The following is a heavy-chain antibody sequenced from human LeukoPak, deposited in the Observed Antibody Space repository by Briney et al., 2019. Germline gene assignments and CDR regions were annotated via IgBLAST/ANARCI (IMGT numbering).Heavy chain of an antibody. D-gene: IGHD2-2*02. V-gene: IGHV1-69*01. CDR1: GGTFSSYA. Sequence: GSSVKVSCKASGGTFSSYAISWVRQAPGQGLEWMGGIIPIFGTANYAQKFQGRVTITADESTSTAYMELSSLRSEDTAVYYCATYCSSTSCYTKWFDPWGQGTLVTVSS. J-gene: IGHJ5*02. CDR2: IIPIFGTA. CDR3: ATYCSSTSCYTKWFDP.